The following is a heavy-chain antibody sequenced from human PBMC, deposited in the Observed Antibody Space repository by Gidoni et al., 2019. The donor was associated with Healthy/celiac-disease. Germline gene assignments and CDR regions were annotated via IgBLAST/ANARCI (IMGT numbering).Heavy chain of an antibody. CDR1: GFTFSSSG. D-gene: IGHD6-13*01. Sequence: QVQLVESGGGVVQPGRSLRLSCAAPGFTFSSSGMHWVRQAPGKGLELVAVIWYDGSNKYYADSVKGRFTISRDNSKNTLYLQMNSLRAEDTAVYYCAREVAGHIAAAGISGMDVWGQGTTVTVSS. V-gene: IGHV3-33*01. J-gene: IGHJ6*02. CDR2: IWYDGSNK. CDR3: AREVAGHIAAAGISGMDV.